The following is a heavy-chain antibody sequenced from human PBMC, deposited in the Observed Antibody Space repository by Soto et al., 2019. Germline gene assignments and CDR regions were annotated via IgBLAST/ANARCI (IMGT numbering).Heavy chain of an antibody. CDR1: GFTFSRYA. D-gene: IGHD6-25*01. J-gene: IGHJ6*02. V-gene: IGHV3-23*01. CDR3: ANRGGAAAAYYYGMDV. CDR2: ITGSGDNT. Sequence: EVQLLESGGGLVQPGGSLRLSCEASGFTFSRYAMSWVRQAPGKGLEWVSAITGSGDNTYYAHSVKGRFTISRDNSKNTLYLQMNSLRVEDTAVYYCANRGGAAAAYYYGMDVWGQGTTVTVSS.